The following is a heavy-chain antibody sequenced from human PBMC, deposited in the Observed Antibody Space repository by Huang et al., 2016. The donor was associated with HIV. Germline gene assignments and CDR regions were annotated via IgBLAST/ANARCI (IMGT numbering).Heavy chain of an antibody. J-gene: IGHJ4*02. V-gene: IGHV3-30*18. CDR1: GFTFSSYG. Sequence: QVQLVEYGGGVVQPGRSLRISCAASGFTFSSYGMHWVRQAPGKGLEWVAVISYDAKTKYYADSGKGRFSISRDNSKTTVYLQLNSLRLEDTAVYYCAKGGSAAAVLDFWGQGTLVTVSS. D-gene: IGHD6-13*01. CDR2: ISYDAKTK. CDR3: AKGGSAAAVLDF.